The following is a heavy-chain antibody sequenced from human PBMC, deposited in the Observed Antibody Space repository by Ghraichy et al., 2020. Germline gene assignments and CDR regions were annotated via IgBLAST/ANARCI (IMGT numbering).Heavy chain of an antibody. V-gene: IGHV3-23*01. CDR1: GFTFSSYA. D-gene: IGHD2-21*02. J-gene: IGHJ4*02. Sequence: GESLNISCAASGFTFSSYAMSWVRQAPGKGLEWVSAISGSGGSTYYADSVKGRFTISRDNSKNTLYLQMNSLRAEDTAVYYCAKAKDPIVVVTVSDYWGQGTLVTVSS. CDR2: ISGSGGST. CDR3: AKAKDPIVVVTVSDY.